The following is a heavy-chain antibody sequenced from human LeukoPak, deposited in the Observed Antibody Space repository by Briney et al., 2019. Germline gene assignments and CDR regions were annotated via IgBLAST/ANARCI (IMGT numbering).Heavy chain of an antibody. Sequence: GGSLRLSCAASGFTFSSYSMNWVRQAPGKGLEWVSSISSSSSYIYYADAVKGRFTISRDNAKNSLYLQMNSLRAEDTAVYYCARSALLWFGEWHYYYGMDVWGQGTTVTVSS. D-gene: IGHD3-10*01. V-gene: IGHV3-21*01. J-gene: IGHJ6*02. CDR2: ISSSSSYI. CDR3: ARSALLWFGEWHYYYGMDV. CDR1: GFTFSSYS.